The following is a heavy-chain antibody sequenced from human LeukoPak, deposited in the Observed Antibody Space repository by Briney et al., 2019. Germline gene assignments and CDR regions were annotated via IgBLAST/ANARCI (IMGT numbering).Heavy chain of an antibody. J-gene: IGHJ4*02. CDR1: GFTFSSYA. V-gene: IGHV3-64*01. D-gene: IGHD1-26*01. CDR3: ARAVGSYYVY. CDR2: ISSNGGST. Sequence: GESLRLSCAASGFTFSSYAMHWVRQAPGKGLEYVSAISSNGGSTYYANSVKGRFTISRDNSKNTLYLQMGSLRAEDMALYYCARAVGSYYVYWGQGNPGHRLP.